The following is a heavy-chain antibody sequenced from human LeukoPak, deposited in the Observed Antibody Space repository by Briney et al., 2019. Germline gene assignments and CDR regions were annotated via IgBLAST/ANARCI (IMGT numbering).Heavy chain of an antibody. CDR3: AKDPPAHTYYFDY. V-gene: IGHV3-23*01. J-gene: IGHJ4*02. CDR1: GFSFRSHW. Sequence: PGGSLRLSCAASGFSFRSHWMHWVRQAPAKGLEWVSAISGSGGSTYYADSVKGRFTISRDNSKNTLYLQMNSLRAEDTAVYYCAKDPPAHTYYFDYWGQGTLVTVSS. D-gene: IGHD3-16*01. CDR2: ISGSGGST.